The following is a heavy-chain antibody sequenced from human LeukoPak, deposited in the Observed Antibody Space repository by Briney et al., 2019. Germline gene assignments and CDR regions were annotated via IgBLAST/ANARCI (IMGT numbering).Heavy chain of an antibody. CDR1: GYTFTGHY. J-gene: IGHJ4*02. CDR2: INPKNAAT. Sequence: EASVKVSCKASGYTFTGHYIHWVRQAPGQGLEWMGWINPKNAATNYAQKFQGRVTMTRDTSTGTVYMEVNALRSDDTAVYYCARTLYIASDPGGFDYWGQGTLVTVSS. V-gene: IGHV1-2*02. D-gene: IGHD3-16*01. CDR3: ARTLYIASDPGGFDY.